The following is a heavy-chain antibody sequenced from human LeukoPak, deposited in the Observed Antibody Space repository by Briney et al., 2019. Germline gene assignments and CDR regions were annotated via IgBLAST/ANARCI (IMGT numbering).Heavy chain of an antibody. J-gene: IGHJ4*02. CDR2: IFASGTT. V-gene: IGHV4-4*09. CDR3: ARWTSGGHPFDY. CDR1: GSSISSISSYS. Sequence: PSETLSLTCTISGSSISSISSYSWNWIRQPPGKGLEWIGYIFASGTTNYNPSLKSRVTISVDTSKNQFSLELSSVTAADTAVYYCARWTSGGHPFDYWGQGTLVTVSS. D-gene: IGHD1-26*01.